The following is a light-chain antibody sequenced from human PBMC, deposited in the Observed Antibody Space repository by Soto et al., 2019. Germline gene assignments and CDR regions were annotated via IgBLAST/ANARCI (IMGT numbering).Light chain of an antibody. CDR3: QQYNNWPPIT. Sequence: EIMMTQSPATLSVSPGERATLSCRASQSIRNNLAWYQQKPGQVPRLLIYYASTRATGIPARFSGSGSGTEFTLTIRSLQSEDFALYYCQQYNNWPPITFGQGTRLEIK. V-gene: IGKV3-15*01. CDR2: YAS. CDR1: QSIRNN. J-gene: IGKJ5*01.